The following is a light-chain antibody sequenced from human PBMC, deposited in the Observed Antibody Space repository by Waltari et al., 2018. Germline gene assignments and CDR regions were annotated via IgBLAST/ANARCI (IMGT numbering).Light chain of an antibody. CDR3: LHRSNWPPLFT. Sequence: EIVLTQSPVTLSLSPGERATLSCRASQSVSRYLAWYQQKPGQGPRLLIYDTFRRASGIPATFSGSGSGTDFTLTISSLEPEDFAVYYCLHRSNWPPLFTFGPGTKVDIK. J-gene: IGKJ3*01. CDR1: QSVSRY. CDR2: DTF. V-gene: IGKV3-11*01.